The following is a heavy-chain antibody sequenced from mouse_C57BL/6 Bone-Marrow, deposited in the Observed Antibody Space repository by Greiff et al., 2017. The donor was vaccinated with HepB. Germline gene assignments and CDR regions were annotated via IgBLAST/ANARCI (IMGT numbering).Heavy chain of an antibody. CDR3: ARLGLRPNAMDY. Sequence: QVQLQQPGAELVKPGASVKLSCKASGYTFTSYWMQWVKQRPGQGLEWIGEIDPSDSYTNYNQKFKGKATLTVDTSSSTAYMQLSSLTSEDSAVYYCARLGLRPNAMDYWGQGTSVTGSS. CDR2: IDPSDSYT. CDR1: GYTFTSYW. V-gene: IGHV1-50*01. D-gene: IGHD1-2*01. J-gene: IGHJ4*01.